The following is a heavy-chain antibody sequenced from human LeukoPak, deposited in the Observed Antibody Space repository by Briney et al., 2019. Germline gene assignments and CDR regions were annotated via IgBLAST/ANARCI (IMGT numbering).Heavy chain of an antibody. CDR1: GFTFSSYG. Sequence: PGGSLRLSCAASGFTFSSYGMHWVRQASGKGLEWVAFIRYDGSNKYYADSVKGRSTISRDNSKNTLYLQMNSLRAEDTAVYYCAKDRPLRYFDYMDVWGKGTTVTVSS. V-gene: IGHV3-30*02. CDR3: AKDRPLRYFDYMDV. J-gene: IGHJ6*03. CDR2: IRYDGSNK. D-gene: IGHD3-9*01.